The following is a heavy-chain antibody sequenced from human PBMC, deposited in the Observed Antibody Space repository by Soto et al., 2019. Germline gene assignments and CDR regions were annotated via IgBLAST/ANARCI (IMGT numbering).Heavy chain of an antibody. CDR2: VYYTGST. D-gene: IGHD6-19*01. CDR1: GGSISGSY. CDR3: ARSVAVPGAHIDY. Sequence: SETLSLTCSVSGGSISGSYWSWIRKSPGKGLEWLGYVYYTGSTNYSPSLRSRVSISVDTSKNEFSLRLSSVTAADTAVYFCARSVAVPGAHIDYWGQGTQVTVSS. J-gene: IGHJ4*02. V-gene: IGHV4-59*01.